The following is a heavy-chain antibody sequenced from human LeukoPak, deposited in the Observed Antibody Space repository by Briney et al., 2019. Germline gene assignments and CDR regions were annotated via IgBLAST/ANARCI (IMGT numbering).Heavy chain of an antibody. Sequence: ASVQVSCKATGYTFTSYDISWVRQAPGQGLEWMGWISAYNGNTNYAQKLQGRVTMTTDTSTSTAYMELRSLRSDDTAVYYCARDRWELPEHFDYWGQGTLVTVSS. CDR2: ISAYNGNT. V-gene: IGHV1-18*01. J-gene: IGHJ4*02. CDR1: GYTFTSYD. CDR3: ARDRWELPEHFDY. D-gene: IGHD1-26*01.